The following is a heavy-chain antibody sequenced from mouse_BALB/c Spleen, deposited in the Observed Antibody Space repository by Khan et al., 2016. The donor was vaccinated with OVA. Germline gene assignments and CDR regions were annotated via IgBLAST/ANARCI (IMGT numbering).Heavy chain of an antibody. Sequence: EVQLQESGPSLVKPSQTLSLTCSVTGDSITSGYWNWIRKFQGNKLEYMGYMIYSGHHNYNPSLKRRMYITRHKSKNQYYLKVNTVNSEDTAQSHCARSTYTYAFVYCGQRPLVSVSA. CDR3: ARSTYTYAFVY. CDR2: MIYSGHH. J-gene: IGHJ3*01. CDR1: GDSITSGY. D-gene: IGHD2-14*01. V-gene: IGHV3-8*02.